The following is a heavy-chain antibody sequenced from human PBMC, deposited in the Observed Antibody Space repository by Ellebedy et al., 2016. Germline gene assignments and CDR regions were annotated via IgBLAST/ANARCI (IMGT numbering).Heavy chain of an antibody. Sequence: GESLKISCAASGFTFTNYAMSWIRQAAGEGLEWVSAITGDTGATYYADSVKGRFTISRDNSKNRLYLQMSSLKVEDTATYYCANVGGSGTYYNGYWGQGTLVTVSS. CDR3: ANVGGSGTYYNGY. CDR1: GFTFTNYA. CDR2: ITGDTGAT. D-gene: IGHD3-10*01. J-gene: IGHJ4*02. V-gene: IGHV3-23*01.